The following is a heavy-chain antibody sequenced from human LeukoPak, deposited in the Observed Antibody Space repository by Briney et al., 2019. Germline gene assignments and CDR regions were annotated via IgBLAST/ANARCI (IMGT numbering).Heavy chain of an antibody. Sequence: GGSLRLSCAASGFTFSSYSMNWVRQAPGKGLEWVSYISRSSTTIYYADSVQGRFTISRDNAKNSLYLQMNSLRAEDTAVYYCAKSPYSSSAFDYWGQGTLVTVSS. V-gene: IGHV3-48*01. CDR1: GFTFSSYS. J-gene: IGHJ4*02. CDR2: ISRSSTTI. D-gene: IGHD6-6*01. CDR3: AKSPYSSSAFDY.